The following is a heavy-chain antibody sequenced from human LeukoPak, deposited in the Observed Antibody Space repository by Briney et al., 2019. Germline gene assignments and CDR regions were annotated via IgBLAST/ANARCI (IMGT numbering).Heavy chain of an antibody. V-gene: IGHV1-69*04. CDR1: VGTFSRYA. CDR3: ARLTDYLADPVIGY. D-gene: IGHD1-14*01. CDR2: IIPMIGIT. Sequence: GSSVKVSCKASVGTFSRYALSWVRQAPGQGLEWMGRIIPMIGITNYAQSFQGRVTITADKTTNTAYMELSSLRAEDTAIYYCARLTDYLADPVIGYWGQGTLITVS. J-gene: IGHJ1*01.